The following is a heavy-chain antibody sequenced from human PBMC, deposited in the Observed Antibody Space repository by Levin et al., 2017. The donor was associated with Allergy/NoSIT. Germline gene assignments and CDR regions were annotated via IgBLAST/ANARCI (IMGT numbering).Heavy chain of an antibody. CDR3: ARDAPPTIAAAGTNGMDV. J-gene: IGHJ6*02. CDR1: GGTFSSYA. D-gene: IGHD6-13*01. CDR2: IIPIFGTA. V-gene: IGHV1-69*06. Sequence: SVKVSCKASGGTFSSYAISWVRQAPGQGLEWMGGIIPIFGTANYAQKFQGRVTITADKSTSTAYMELSSLRSEDTAVYYCARDAPPTIAAAGTNGMDVWGQGTTVTVSS.